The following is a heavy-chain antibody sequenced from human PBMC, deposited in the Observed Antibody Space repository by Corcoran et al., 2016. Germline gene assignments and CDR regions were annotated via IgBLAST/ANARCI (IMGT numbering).Heavy chain of an antibody. V-gene: IGHV4-31*03. CDR3: ARPDLGGVVAPLDY. Sequence: QVQLQESGPGLVTPSQTLSLTCTVSGGSISSGGYYWSWIRQHPGKGLEWIGSIYYSGSTYYNPSLNSRVTISVDTSKNQFSLKLSPGTAADTAVYYCARPDLGGVVAPLDYWGQGTLVTVSS. CDR1: GGSISSGGYY. J-gene: IGHJ4*02. D-gene: IGHD2-15*01. CDR2: IYYSGST.